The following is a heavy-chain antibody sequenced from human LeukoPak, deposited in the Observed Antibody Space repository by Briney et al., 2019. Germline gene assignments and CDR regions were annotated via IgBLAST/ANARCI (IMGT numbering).Heavy chain of an antibody. CDR1: GGSISSGSYY. CDR2: INHSGST. V-gene: IGHV4-39*07. CDR3: ALLYYMDV. Sequence: SETLSLTCTVSGGSISSGSYYWSWIRQPPGKGLEWIGEINHSGSTNYNPSLKSRVTISVDTSKNQFSLKLSSVTAADTAVYYCALLYYMDVWGKGTTVTVSS. J-gene: IGHJ6*03.